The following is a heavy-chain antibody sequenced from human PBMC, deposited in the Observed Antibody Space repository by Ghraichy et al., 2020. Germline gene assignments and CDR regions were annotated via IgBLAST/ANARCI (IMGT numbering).Heavy chain of an antibody. V-gene: IGHV3-7*01. J-gene: IGHJ6*02. CDR2: IKQDGSEK. Sequence: GGSLRLSCAVSGFTLSTYWMSWVRQAPGKGLEWVANIKQDGSEKYYVDSVKGRFTISRDNAKNSLYLQMNSLRAEDTAVYYCARERWDGMDVWGQGTTVTVSS. CDR1: GFTLSTYW. D-gene: IGHD4-23*01. CDR3: ARERWDGMDV.